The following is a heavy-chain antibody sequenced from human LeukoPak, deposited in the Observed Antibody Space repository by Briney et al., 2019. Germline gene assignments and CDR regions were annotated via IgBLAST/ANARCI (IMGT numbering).Heavy chain of an antibody. CDR2: INTNTGNP. J-gene: IGHJ4*02. CDR1: GGTFSSYA. Sequence: ASVKVSCKASGGTFSSYAISWVRQAPGQGLEWMGWINTNTGNPTYAQGFTGRFVFSLDTSVSTAYLQISSLKAEDTAVYYCARGVGYSGNHNFDYWGQGTLVTVSS. D-gene: IGHD5-12*01. CDR3: ARGVGYSGNHNFDY. V-gene: IGHV7-4-1*02.